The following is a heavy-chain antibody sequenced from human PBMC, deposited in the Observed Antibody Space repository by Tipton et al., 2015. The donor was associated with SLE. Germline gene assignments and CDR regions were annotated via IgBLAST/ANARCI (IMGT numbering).Heavy chain of an antibody. CDR1: GGSISGYY. CDR3: ARPSDYDSGGYYPWYFDY. J-gene: IGHJ4*02. D-gene: IGHD3-22*01. V-gene: IGHV4-59*08. CDR2: IYATGNT. Sequence: TLSLTCTVSGGSISGYYWSWIRQPPGKGLEWIGYIYATGNTDYNPSLKSRVTISVDTSKNQFSLKLSSVTAADTAVYYCARPSDYDSGGYYPWYFDYWGQGTLVTVSS.